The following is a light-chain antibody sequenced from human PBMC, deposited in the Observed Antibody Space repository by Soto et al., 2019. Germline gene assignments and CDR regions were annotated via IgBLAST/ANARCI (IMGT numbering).Light chain of an antibody. V-gene: IGKV3-20*01. J-gene: IGKJ4*01. CDR1: QSVSSSF. CDR2: GAS. Sequence: VLTQSPGTLSLSPGERATVSCRASQSVSSSFLAWSQHRPGQAPRLLIYGASIRATGIPDRFSGSGSGTEFTLTISSLQSEDFAVYYCQQYDDWPLTFGGGTKVDIK. CDR3: QQYDDWPLT.